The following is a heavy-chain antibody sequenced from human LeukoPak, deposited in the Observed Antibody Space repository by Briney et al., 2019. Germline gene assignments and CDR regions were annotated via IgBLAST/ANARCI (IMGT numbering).Heavy chain of an antibody. Sequence: ASVKVSCKASGYTFTGYYMHWVRQAPGQGLEWMGRINPNSGGTNYAQKFQGRVTMTRDTSISTAYMELSRLRSDGTAVYYCAREGGSSSGSTTGDIWGQGTMVTVSS. D-gene: IGHD2-15*01. V-gene: IGHV1-2*06. CDR2: INPNSGGT. CDR3: AREGGSSSGSTTGDI. J-gene: IGHJ3*02. CDR1: GYTFTGYY.